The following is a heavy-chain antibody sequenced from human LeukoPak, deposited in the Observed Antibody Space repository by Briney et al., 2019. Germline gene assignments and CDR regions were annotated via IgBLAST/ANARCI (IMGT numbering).Heavy chain of an antibody. V-gene: IGHV3-30*02. CDR3: ARVRRYYDSSGYYYGY. CDR1: GFTFSSYG. CDR2: IRYDGSNK. D-gene: IGHD3-22*01. J-gene: IGHJ4*02. Sequence: GGSLRLSCAASGFTFSSYGMHWVRQAPGKGLEWVAFIRYDGSNKYYADSVKGRFTISRDNSKNTLYLQMNSLRAEDTAVYYCARVRRYYDSSGYYYGYWGQGTLVTVSS.